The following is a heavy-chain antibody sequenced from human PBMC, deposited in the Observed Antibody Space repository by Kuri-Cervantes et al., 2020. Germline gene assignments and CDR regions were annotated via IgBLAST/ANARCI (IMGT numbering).Heavy chain of an antibody. J-gene: IGHJ6*04. CDR2: IFYSGNT. V-gene: IGHV4-59*01. CDR1: GGSINTNY. Sequence: ESLKISCTVSGGSINTNYWSWIRQSPGKGLEWIGCIFYSGNTNYNPSLKSRVTISADASKNQFSLKVSSVTAADTAVYYCARVNVYYYNMDVWGKGTTVTVSS. CDR3: ARVNVYYYNMDV.